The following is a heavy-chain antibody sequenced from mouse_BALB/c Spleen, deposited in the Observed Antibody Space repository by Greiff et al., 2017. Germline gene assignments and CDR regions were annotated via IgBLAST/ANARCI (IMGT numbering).Heavy chain of an antibody. CDR2: IDPETGGT. J-gene: IGHJ3*01. CDR1: GYTFTDYE. CDR3: TRRLIRY. Sequence: QVQLQQSGAELVRPGASVTLSCKASGYTFTDYEMHWVKQTPVHGLEWIGAIDPETGGTAYNQKFKGKATLTADKSSSTAYMELRSLTSEDSAVYYCTRRLIRYWGQGTLVTVSA. V-gene: IGHV1-15*01. D-gene: IGHD2-4*01.